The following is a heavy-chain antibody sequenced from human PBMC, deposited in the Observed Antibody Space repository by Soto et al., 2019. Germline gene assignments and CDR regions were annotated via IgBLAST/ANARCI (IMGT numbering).Heavy chain of an antibody. V-gene: IGHV5-10-1*01. D-gene: IGHD3-9*01. Sequence: GESLKISCKGSGYSFTSYWISWVRQMPGKGLEWMGRIDPSDSYTNYSPSFQGHVTISADKSISTAYLQWSGLKASDTAMYYCAITPPLYDILTGSGYWGQGTLVTVSS. CDR2: IDPSDSYT. J-gene: IGHJ4*02. CDR1: GYSFTSYW. CDR3: AITPPLYDILTGSGY.